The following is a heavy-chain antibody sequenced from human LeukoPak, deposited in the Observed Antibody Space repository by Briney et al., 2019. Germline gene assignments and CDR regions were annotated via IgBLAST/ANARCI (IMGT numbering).Heavy chain of an antibody. CDR1: GYTFGSYD. J-gene: IGHJ4*02. CDR3: ARGGSGSYNPILFDY. Sequence: ASVKVSCKASGYTFGSYDVNWVRQAPGQGLEWMGWMNPYSGNTGLAQKFQGRVTMTRNTSTTTAYMELSSLTSEETAVYYCARGGSGSYNPILFDYWGQGTLVTVSS. D-gene: IGHD3-10*01. CDR2: MNPYSGNT. V-gene: IGHV1-8*01.